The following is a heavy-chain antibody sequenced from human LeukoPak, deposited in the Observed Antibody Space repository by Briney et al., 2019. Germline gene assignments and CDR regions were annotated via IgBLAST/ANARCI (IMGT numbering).Heavy chain of an antibody. J-gene: IGHJ5*01. CDR3: VRRDGRGGATMGAFDS. D-gene: IGHD4/OR15-4a*01. CDR1: AASISGSSHH. V-gene: IGHV4-39*01. Sequence: PSETLSLTCTVSAASISGSSHHWGWIRQSPGKGLEWIGSVYYGRTTYYSPSLDSRVTISLAPSANQFSLQLNSVTAADTAVYYCVRRDGRGGATMGAFDSWGQGSLVTVSS. CDR2: VYYGRTT.